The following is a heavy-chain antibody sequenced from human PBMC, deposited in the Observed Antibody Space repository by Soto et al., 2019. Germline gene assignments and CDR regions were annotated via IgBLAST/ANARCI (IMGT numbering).Heavy chain of an antibody. D-gene: IGHD3-10*02. CDR3: FQAGDGIRDVRSVSAFLLNRSSDL. J-gene: IGHJ2*01. Sequence: PGKGLEWIGSIYYSGSTSYNPSLKSRVTISVDTSKNQFSLRLSSVTAADTAVFFFFQAGDGIRDVRSVSAFLLNRSSDL. CDR2: IYYSGST. V-gene: IGHV4-39*01.